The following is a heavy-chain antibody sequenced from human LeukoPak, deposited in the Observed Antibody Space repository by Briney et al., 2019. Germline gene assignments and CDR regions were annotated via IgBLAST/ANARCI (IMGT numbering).Heavy chain of an antibody. V-gene: IGHV4-34*01. CDR2: INHSGST. Sequence: SETLSLTCAVYGGSFSGYYWSWIRQPPGKGLEWIGEINHSGSTNYNPSLNSRVTISVDTSKNQFSLKLSSVTAADTAVYYCARGGGVWGSYRLFDYWGQGTLVTVSS. D-gene: IGHD3-16*02. CDR1: GGSFSGYY. CDR3: ARGGGVWGSYRLFDY. J-gene: IGHJ4*02.